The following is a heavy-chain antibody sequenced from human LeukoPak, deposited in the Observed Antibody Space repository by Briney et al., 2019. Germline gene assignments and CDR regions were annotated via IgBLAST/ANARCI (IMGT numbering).Heavy chain of an antibody. J-gene: IGHJ6*03. CDR1: GFTFSSYG. D-gene: IGHD6-6*01. Sequence: GGSLRLSCAASGFTFSSYGMHWVRQAPGKGLEWVAFIRYDGSNKYYADSVKGRFTISRDNSKNTLYLQMNSLRAEDTAVYYCATTARRVHYYYYYMDVWGKGTTATVSS. CDR2: IRYDGSNK. V-gene: IGHV3-30*02. CDR3: ATTARRVHYYYYYMDV.